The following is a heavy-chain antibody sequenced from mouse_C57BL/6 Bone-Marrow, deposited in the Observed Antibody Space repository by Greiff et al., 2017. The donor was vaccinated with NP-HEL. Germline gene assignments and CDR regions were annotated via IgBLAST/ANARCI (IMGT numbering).Heavy chain of an antibody. D-gene: IGHD1-1*01. V-gene: IGHV1-59*01. Sequence: VQLQQPGAELVRPGTSVKLSCKASGYTFTSYWMHWVKQRPGQGLEWIGVIDPSDSYTNYIQKFKGKATLTVDTSSSTAYMQLSSLTSEDSAVYYCARITTVVATPYYFDYWGQGTTLTVSS. CDR3: ARITTVVATPYYFDY. CDR1: GYTFTSYW. CDR2: IDPSDSYT. J-gene: IGHJ2*01.